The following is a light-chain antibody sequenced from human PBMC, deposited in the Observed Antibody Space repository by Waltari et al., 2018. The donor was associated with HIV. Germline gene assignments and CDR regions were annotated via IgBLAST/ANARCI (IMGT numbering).Light chain of an antibody. CDR3: SSYTSSSTLEGV. CDR2: EVI. Sequence: QSALTQPASVSGSPGQSITISCTGTSSDVGDYNYVSWYQQHPGKAPKLMIYEVINRPSGVSNRLSGSKSGNTASLTISGLQAEDEADYYCSSYTSSSTLEGVFGGGTKLTVL. CDR1: SSDVGDYNY. V-gene: IGLV2-14*01. J-gene: IGLJ2*01.